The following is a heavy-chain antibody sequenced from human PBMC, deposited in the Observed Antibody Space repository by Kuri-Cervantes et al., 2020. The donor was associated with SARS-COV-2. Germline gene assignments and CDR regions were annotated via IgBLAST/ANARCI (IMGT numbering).Heavy chain of an antibody. V-gene: IGHV3-30*02. CDR2: IRYDGSNK. CDR3: AKDPSSSWSDYFDY. D-gene: IGHD6-13*01. CDR1: GFPXSSYG. Sequence: GGSLRLSCAXSGFPXSSYGMHWVRQAPGKGLEWVAFIRYDGSNKYYADXVKGRFTISRDNSKNTLYLQMNSLRAEDTAXXYCAKDPSSSWSDYFDYWGQGTLVTVSS. J-gene: IGHJ4*02.